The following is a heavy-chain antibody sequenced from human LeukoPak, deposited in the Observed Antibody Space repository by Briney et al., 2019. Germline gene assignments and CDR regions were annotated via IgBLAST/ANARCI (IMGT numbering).Heavy chain of an antibody. V-gene: IGHV3-30*04. CDR2: ISYDGSNK. CDR3: ATGTRIVVVPAAMWAHDAFDI. J-gene: IGHJ3*02. Sequence: PGRSLRLSCAASGFTFSSYAMHWVRQAPGKGLEWVAVISYDGSNKYYADSVKGRFTISRDNSKNTLYLQMNSLRAEDTAVYYCATGTRIVVVPAAMWAHDAFDIWGRGTMVTVSS. CDR1: GFTFSSYA. D-gene: IGHD2-2*01.